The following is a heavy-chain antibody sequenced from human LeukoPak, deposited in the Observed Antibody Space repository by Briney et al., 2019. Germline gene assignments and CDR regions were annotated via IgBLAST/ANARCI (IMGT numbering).Heavy chain of an antibody. D-gene: IGHD1-26*01. Sequence: PGGSLRLSCAACACTFSDYIMKWVRQAPGKGVEWISYISGRSSTIYYADSVRGRFTISRDNAKNSMYLQMNSLRAEDTAVYYCARDRLTSGSYFFDYWGQGTLVTVSS. V-gene: IGHV3-48*01. CDR2: ISGRSSTI. CDR3: ARDRLTSGSYFFDY. J-gene: IGHJ4*02. CDR1: ACTFSDYI.